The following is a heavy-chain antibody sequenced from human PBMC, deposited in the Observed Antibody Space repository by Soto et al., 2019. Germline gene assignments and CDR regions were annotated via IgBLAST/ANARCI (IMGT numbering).Heavy chain of an antibody. D-gene: IGHD3-22*01. Sequence: PGGSLRLSCAAAGFDFEDFAMHWVRQAPGKGLEWVSLINSDGTDSYYMDSVRGRFTISRDNGKNSLYLQMDRLRPEDTAFYFCAKALYYYDSSPLDHWGQGTLVTVPQ. CDR3: AKALYYYDSSPLDH. CDR1: GFDFEDFA. J-gene: IGHJ4*02. CDR2: INSDGTDS. V-gene: IGHV3-43D*04.